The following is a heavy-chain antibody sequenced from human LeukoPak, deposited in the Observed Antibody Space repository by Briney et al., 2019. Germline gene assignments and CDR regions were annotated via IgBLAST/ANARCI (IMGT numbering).Heavy chain of an antibody. V-gene: IGHV3-30*04. J-gene: IGHJ4*02. Sequence: GGSLRLSCAASGFTFSSYAMHWVRQAPGKGLEWVADISYDGSNKYYADSVKGRFTISRDNSKNTLYLQMNSLRAEDTAVYYCARDDREDILTGPEIDYWGQGTLVTVSS. CDR3: ARDDREDILTGPEIDY. D-gene: IGHD3-9*01. CDR2: ISYDGSNK. CDR1: GFTFSSYA.